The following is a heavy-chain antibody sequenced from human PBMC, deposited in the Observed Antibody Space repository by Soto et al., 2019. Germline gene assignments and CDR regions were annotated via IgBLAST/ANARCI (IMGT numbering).Heavy chain of an antibody. Sequence: QVQLVQSGAEVKKPGASVKVSCKASGYTFTSYGISWVRQAPGQGLEWMGWISAYNGNTNYAQKLQGRVTMTTDTSTRTDYMELRSLRSDDTAVYYCARDAPVWGGGYSGMDVWGQGTTVIVSS. V-gene: IGHV1-18*01. CDR3: ARDAPVWGGGYSGMDV. D-gene: IGHD2-8*01. CDR2: ISAYNGNT. CDR1: GYTFTSYG. J-gene: IGHJ6*02.